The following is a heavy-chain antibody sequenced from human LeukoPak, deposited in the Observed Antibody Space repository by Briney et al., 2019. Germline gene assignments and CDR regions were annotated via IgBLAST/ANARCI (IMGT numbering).Heavy chain of an antibody. CDR1: GYTFTSYD. CDR3: ARGGFSGYESAYYYYGMGV. J-gene: IGHJ6*02. D-gene: IGHD5-12*01. Sequence: ASVKVSCKASGYTFTSYDINWVRQATGQGLEWMGWMNPNSGNTGYAQKFQGRVTITRNTSISTAYMELSSLRSEDTAVYYCARGGFSGYESAYYYYGMGVWGQGTTVTVSS. CDR2: MNPNSGNT. V-gene: IGHV1-8*03.